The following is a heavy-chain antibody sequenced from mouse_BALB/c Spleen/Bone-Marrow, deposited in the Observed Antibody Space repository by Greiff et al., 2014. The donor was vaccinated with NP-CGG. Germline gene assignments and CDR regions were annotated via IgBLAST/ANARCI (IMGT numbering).Heavy chain of an antibody. CDR1: GFNIKVTY. CDR3: ARNGNYGAWFAY. J-gene: IGHJ3*01. D-gene: IGHD2-1*01. Sequence: EVQLQQSGAELVKPGASVKLSCTASGFNIKVTYMHWVKQRPEQGLEWIGRIDPANGNTKYDPKFQGKATITADTSSNTAYLQLSSLTSEDTAVYYCARNGNYGAWFAYWGQGTLVTVSA. V-gene: IGHV14-3*02. CDR2: IDPANGNT.